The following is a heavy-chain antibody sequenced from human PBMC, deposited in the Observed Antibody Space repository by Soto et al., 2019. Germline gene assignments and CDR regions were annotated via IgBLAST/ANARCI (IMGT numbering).Heavy chain of an antibody. CDR1: GFTFRTYA. Sequence: VGSLRLSCAASGFTFRTYAMHWVRQAPGKGLEWVAVISYDGSNKYYADSVKGRFTISRDNSKNTLYLQMNSLRAEDTAVYYCASEIDDYFDYWGQGTLVTVYS. J-gene: IGHJ4*02. V-gene: IGHV3-30-3*01. CDR3: ASEIDDYFDY. CDR2: ISYDGSNK.